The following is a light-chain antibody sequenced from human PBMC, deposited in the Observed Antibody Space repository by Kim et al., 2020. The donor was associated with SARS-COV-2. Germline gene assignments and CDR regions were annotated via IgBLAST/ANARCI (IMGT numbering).Light chain of an antibody. CDR2: AAS. Sequence: SVEDRVTITCRASQSISIYLNWYQQKPGKAPNLLIYAASSLQSGVPSRFSGSGSGTDFTLTISSLQPEDFATYYCQQSYSTPLTFGGGTKVDIK. V-gene: IGKV1-39*01. J-gene: IGKJ4*01. CDR1: QSISIY. CDR3: QQSYSTPLT.